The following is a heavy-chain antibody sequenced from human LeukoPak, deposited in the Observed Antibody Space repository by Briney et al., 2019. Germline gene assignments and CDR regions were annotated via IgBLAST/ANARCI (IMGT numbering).Heavy chain of an antibody. V-gene: IGHV3-NL1*01. J-gene: IGHJ3*02. CDR1: GFTFSTSV. CDR2: RFT. D-gene: IGHD3-22*01. CDR3: AREGHSSGHAPAFDI. Sequence: PGGSLRLSCEAPGFTFSTSVMHWVRQAPGKGLEWVAGRFTHYVDSVKGRFTISGDNSKKTVYLQMNSLRPEETAIYYCAREGHSSGHAPAFDIWGQGTMVTVSS.